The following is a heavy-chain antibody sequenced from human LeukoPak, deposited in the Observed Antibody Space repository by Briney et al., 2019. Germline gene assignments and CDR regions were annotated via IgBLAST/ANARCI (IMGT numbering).Heavy chain of an antibody. D-gene: IGHD3-3*01. V-gene: IGHV4-34*01. CDR2: INHSGST. J-gene: IGHJ4*02. CDR1: GGSFSGYY. Sequence: SETLSLTCAVYGGSFSGYYWSWIRQPPGKGLEWIGEINHSGSTNYNPSLKSRVTISVDTSKNQFSLKLSSVTAADTAVYYCARFLFGVLTLGFDYWGQGTLVTVSS. CDR3: ARFLFGVLTLGFDY.